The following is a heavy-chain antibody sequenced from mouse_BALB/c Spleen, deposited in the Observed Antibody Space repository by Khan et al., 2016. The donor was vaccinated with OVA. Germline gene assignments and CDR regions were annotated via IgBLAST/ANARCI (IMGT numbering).Heavy chain of an antibody. CDR3: ARMKPYWYFDV. V-gene: IGHV9-3-1*01. Sequence: QIQLVQSGPELKKPGETVKISCKASGYTFTNYGMNWVKQAPGKGLKWMGWIHTYTGEPTYADDFKGRFAFSLETSASTAYFQINNLKNEDTATYFCARMKPYWYFDVWGAGTTVTVSS. J-gene: IGHJ1*01. CDR1: GYTFTNYG. CDR2: IHTYTGEP.